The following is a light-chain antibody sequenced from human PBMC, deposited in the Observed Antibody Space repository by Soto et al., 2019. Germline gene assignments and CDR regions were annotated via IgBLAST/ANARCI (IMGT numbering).Light chain of an antibody. Sequence: QSVLTQPASVSGSPGQSITISCTGTSIDVGDFNYVSWYQQHPGKAPKLLIYDVGNRPSGVSIRFSGSKSGSTASLTISGLKAEDEADYYCSSFSSSTTRVFGTGTKLTVL. CDR1: SIDVGDFNY. CDR3: SSFSSSTTRV. V-gene: IGLV2-14*01. J-gene: IGLJ1*01. CDR2: DVG.